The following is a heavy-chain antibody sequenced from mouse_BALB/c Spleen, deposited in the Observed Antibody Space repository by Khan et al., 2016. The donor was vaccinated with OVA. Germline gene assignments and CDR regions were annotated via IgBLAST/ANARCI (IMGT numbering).Heavy chain of an antibody. CDR1: GFSLTNYG. Sequence: QVQLKESGPGLVAPSQSLSITCTVSGFSLTNYGVPWVRQPPGTGLEWLGIIWAGGSTNYTSALMSSVSIRPDNATCQVFLKMNSLQTDDTARYDGVRETAYYGNDEARDYWGQGTSVTVSS. V-gene: IGHV2-9*02. CDR3: VRETAYYGNDEARDY. D-gene: IGHD2-9*01. J-gene: IGHJ4*01. CDR2: IWAGGST.